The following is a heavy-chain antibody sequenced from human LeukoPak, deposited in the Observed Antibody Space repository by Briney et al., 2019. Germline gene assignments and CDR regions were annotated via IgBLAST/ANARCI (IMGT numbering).Heavy chain of an antibody. D-gene: IGHD6-6*01. V-gene: IGHV1-69*13. CDR1: GGTFSSYA. Sequence: SVKVSCKASGGTFSSYAISWVRQAPGQGLEWMGGIIPIFGTANYAQKFQGRVTITADESTSTAYMELSSLRSEDTAVYYCARDQPEYSSSSGAFDIWGQGTMVTVSS. J-gene: IGHJ3*02. CDR3: ARDQPEYSSSSGAFDI. CDR2: IIPIFGTA.